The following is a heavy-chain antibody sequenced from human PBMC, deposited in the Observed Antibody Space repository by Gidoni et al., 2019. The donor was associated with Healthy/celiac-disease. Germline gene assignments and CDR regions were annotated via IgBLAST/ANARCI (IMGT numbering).Heavy chain of an antibody. CDR1: GFTFSSYA. CDR2: ISYDGSNK. CDR3: ARDRADCSSTSCYRSLLFYYYMDV. J-gene: IGHJ6*03. D-gene: IGHD2-2*02. V-gene: IGHV3-30*04. Sequence: QVQLVESGGGVVQPGRSLRLSCAASGFTFSSYAMHWVRQAPGKGLEWVAVISYDGSNKYYADSVKGRFTISRDNSKNTLYLQMNSLRAEDTAVYYCARDRADCSSTSCYRSLLFYYYMDVWSKGTTVTVSS.